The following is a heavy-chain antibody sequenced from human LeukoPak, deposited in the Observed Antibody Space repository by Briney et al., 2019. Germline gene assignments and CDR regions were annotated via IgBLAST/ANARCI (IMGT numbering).Heavy chain of an antibody. CDR1: GFAFSSYA. CDR2: ISSDGRNE. D-gene: IGHD6-19*01. V-gene: IGHV3-30*04. Sequence: GGSLRLSCAASGFAFSSYAMSWVRQAPGKGLEWVAVISSDGRNEFYGDSVKGRFTISRDNSRNTVYLQMNSLRAEDTAVYYCARDSLAVSGPFDYWGQGILVTVSS. J-gene: IGHJ4*02. CDR3: ARDSLAVSGPFDY.